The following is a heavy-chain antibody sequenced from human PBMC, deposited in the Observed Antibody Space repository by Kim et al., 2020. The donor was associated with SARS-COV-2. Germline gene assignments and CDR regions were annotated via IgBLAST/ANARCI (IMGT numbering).Heavy chain of an antibody. J-gene: IGHJ6*02. CDR3: ARDGGLRLRLEELSLRYYGVDV. Sequence: SETLSLTCTVSGGSISSYYWSWIRQPPGKGLEWIGYIYYSGSNNYNPSLKSRVTISVDTSKNQFSLKLSSVTAADTAVYYCARDGGLRLRLEELSLRYYGVDVWGQGTTVTVSS. V-gene: IGHV4-59*01. D-gene: IGHD3-16*02. CDR2: IYYSGSN. CDR1: GGSISSYY.